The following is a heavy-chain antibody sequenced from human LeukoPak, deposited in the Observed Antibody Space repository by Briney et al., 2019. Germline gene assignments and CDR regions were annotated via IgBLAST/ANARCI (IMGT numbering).Heavy chain of an antibody. CDR1: GYTFTDYY. V-gene: IGHV1-2*02. CDR2: INPNSGGT. CDR3: ARVSHKGLVVVADDY. Sequence: ASVKVSCKASGYTFTDYYIHWVRQAPGQGLECMGWINPNSGGTNYAQKFQGRVTMTRDTSISTAYMELSRLTSDDTAVYYCARVSHKGLVVVADDYWGQGILVTVSS. J-gene: IGHJ4*02. D-gene: IGHD2-15*01.